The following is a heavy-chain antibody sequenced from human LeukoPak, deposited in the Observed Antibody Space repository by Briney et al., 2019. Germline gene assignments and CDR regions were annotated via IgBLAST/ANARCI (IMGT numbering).Heavy chain of an antibody. CDR3: ARDPYDFWSGYYPYYDY. J-gene: IGHJ4*02. CDR2: IYYSGST. Sequence: SETLSLTCTVSGGAFTSSTYYWVWIRQPPGKGLEWIASIYYSGSTYYNPSLKSRVTISVDTSKNQFPLKLSSVTAADTAVYYCARDPYDFWSGYYPYYDYWGQETLVTVSS. CDR1: GGAFTSSTYY. V-gene: IGHV4-39*01. D-gene: IGHD3-3*01.